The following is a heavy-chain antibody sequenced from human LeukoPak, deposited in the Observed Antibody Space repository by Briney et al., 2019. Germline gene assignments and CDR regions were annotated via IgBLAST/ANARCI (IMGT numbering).Heavy chain of an antibody. D-gene: IGHD5-18*01. CDR2: NYYSGST. CDR1: HGSISRYY. J-gene: IGHJ3*01. Sequence: PSDTLSLTCIVSHGSISRYYWSWIRQPPGKGVEGIGHNYYSGSTEYSPSLKSRVTISVDTSENQVSLKVTSVTAADTAVYYCARLQNRGFDYGYDDAFDVWGQGTMVTVSS. V-gene: IGHV4-59*08. CDR3: ARLQNRGFDYGYDDAFDV.